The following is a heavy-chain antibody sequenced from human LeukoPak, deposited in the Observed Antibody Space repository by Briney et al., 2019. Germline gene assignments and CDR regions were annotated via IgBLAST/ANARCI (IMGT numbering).Heavy chain of an antibody. D-gene: IGHD1-26*01. CDR2: ISGSTGST. V-gene: IGHV3-23*01. Sequence: GGSLRLSCAASGFTFSNYAMNWVRQAPGKGLEWVSLISGSTGSTYYADSVKGRFSISRDNSKNTVYLQMNSLRVEDTAVYYCAKGPVSAIVGGTTLDYWGQGTLVTVSS. CDR1: GFTFSNYA. CDR3: AKGPVSAIVGGTTLDY. J-gene: IGHJ4*02.